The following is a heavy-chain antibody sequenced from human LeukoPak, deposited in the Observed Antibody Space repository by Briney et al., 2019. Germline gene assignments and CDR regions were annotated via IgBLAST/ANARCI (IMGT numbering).Heavy chain of an antibody. V-gene: IGHV3-66*01. CDR3: ARVLWFGELEGNWFDP. CDR1: GFTLSSNY. J-gene: IGHJ5*02. CDR2: IYSGGST. Sequence: GGSLRLSCAASGFTLSSNYMSWVRQAPGKGLEWVSVIYSGGSTYYADSVKGRFTISRDNSKNTLYLQMNSLSAEDTAVYYCARVLWFGELEGNWFDPWGQGTLVTVSS. D-gene: IGHD3-10*01.